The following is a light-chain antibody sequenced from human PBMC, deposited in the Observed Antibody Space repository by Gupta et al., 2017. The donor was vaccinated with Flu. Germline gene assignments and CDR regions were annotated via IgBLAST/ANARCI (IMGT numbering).Light chain of an antibody. Sequence: PSSLSASVGDRVTIPCRASQGISNYLAWYQQKPGKVPKLLIYAASTVQSGVPSRFIGSGSGTDFTLTISSLQPEDVATYYCQKYNNAPNTFGQGTKLEIK. CDR2: AAS. V-gene: IGKV1-27*01. CDR3: QKYNNAPNT. CDR1: QGISNY. J-gene: IGKJ2*01.